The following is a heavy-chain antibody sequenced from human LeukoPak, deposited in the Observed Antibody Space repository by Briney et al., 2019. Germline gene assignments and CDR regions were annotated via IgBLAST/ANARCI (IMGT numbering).Heavy chain of an antibody. CDR1: GGSISGYY. CDR2: IYYSGSA. D-gene: IGHD6-19*01. CDR3: ARARGVAVGFDY. J-gene: IGHJ4*02. Sequence: SETLSLTCTVSGGSISGYYWSWIRQPPGKGLEWIGYIYYSGSANYNPSLKSRVTMSVDTSKNQFSLKLTSVTAADTAVYYCARARGVAVGFDYWGQGTLVTVSS. V-gene: IGHV4-59*01.